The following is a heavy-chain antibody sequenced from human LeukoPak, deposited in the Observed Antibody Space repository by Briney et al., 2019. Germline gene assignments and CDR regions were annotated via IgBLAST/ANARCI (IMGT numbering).Heavy chain of an antibody. V-gene: IGHV4-4*07. J-gene: IGHJ4*02. CDR1: GGSISSYY. CDR2: IYTSGST. CDR3: ASTTRRGGYNPLGDY. D-gene: IGHD5-24*01. Sequence: TSETLSLTCTVSGGSISSYYWSWIRQPAGKGLEWIGRIYTSGSTNYNPSLKSRVTMSVDTSKNQFSLKLSSVTAADTAVYYCASTTRRGGYNPLGDYWGQGALVTVSS.